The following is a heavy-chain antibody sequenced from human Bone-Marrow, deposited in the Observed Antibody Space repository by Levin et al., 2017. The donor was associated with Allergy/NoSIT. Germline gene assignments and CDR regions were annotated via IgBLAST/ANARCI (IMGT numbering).Heavy chain of an antibody. CDR1: GFSLSTSGMC. J-gene: IGHJ6*02. CDR2: IDWDDDK. Sequence: SGPTLVKPTQTLTLTCTFSGFSLSTSGMCVSWIRQPPGKALEWLALIDWDDDKYYSTSLKTRLTISKDTSKNQVVLTMTNMDPVDTATYYFARAITGTPTQPYYYYYYGMDVWGQGTTVTVSS. CDR3: ARAITGTPTQPYYYYYYGMDV. D-gene: IGHD1-20*01. V-gene: IGHV2-70*01.